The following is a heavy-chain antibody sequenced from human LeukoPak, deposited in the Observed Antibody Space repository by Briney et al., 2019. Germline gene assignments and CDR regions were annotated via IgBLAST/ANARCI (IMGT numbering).Heavy chain of an antibody. CDR2: IIPIFGTA. Sequence: ASVKVSCKASGGTFSSYAISWVRQAPGQGLEWMGGIIPIFGTANYAQKFQGRVTITADESTSTAYMELSSLRSKDTAVYYCARSSGNQLLFGWYFDLWGRGTLVTVSS. J-gene: IGHJ2*01. CDR1: GGTFSSYA. CDR3: ARSSGNQLLFGWYFDL. D-gene: IGHD2-2*01. V-gene: IGHV1-69*13.